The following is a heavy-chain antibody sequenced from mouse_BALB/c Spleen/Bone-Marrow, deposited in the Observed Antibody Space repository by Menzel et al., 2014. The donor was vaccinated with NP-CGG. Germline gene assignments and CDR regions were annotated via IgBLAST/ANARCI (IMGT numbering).Heavy chain of an antibody. Sequence: EVKLVESGGGLVKPGGSLKLSCAASGFTFSDYYMYWVRQTPEKRLEWVATISDGGSYTYYPDSVKGRFTISRDNAKYNLYLQMSSLKSEDTAMYYCARVLRPHYYAMDYWGQGTSVTVSS. D-gene: IGHD1-2*01. V-gene: IGHV5-4*02. CDR1: GFTFSDYY. J-gene: IGHJ4*01. CDR3: ARVLRPHYYAMDY. CDR2: ISDGGSYT.